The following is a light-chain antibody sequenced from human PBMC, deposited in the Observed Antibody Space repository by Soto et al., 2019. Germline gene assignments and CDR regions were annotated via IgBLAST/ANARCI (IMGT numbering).Light chain of an antibody. CDR2: EVS. V-gene: IGLV2-14*01. CDR3: NSYTSSSTPYV. CDR1: SSDIGGSNY. J-gene: IGLJ1*01. Sequence: QSALTQPASVSGSPGQSITISCTGTSSDIGGSNYVSWYQQHPGKAPQLMIYEVSNRPSGVSNRFSGSKSGNTASLTISGLQAEDEADYYCNSYTSSSTPYVFGTGTKLTVL.